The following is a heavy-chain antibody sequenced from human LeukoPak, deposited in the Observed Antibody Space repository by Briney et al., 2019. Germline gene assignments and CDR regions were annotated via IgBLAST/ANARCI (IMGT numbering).Heavy chain of an antibody. J-gene: IGHJ6*02. Sequence: PSETLSLTCTVSGGSISSYYWSWIRQPAGKGLEWIGRIYTSGSTNYNPSLKSRVTMSVDTSKNQFSLKLSSVTAADTAVYYCAXXXXXXXYTPQPYGMDVWGQGTTVTVSS. CDR1: GGSISSYY. CDR3: AXXXXXXXYTPQPYGMDV. V-gene: IGHV4-4*07. D-gene: IGHD1-1*01. CDR2: IYTSGST.